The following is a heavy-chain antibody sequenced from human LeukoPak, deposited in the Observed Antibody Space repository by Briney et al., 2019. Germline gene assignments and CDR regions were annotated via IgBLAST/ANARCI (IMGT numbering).Heavy chain of an antibody. CDR3: CHSLSGRTGAFDI. Sequence: SQTLSLTCAISGDSVSSNSAAWNWIRQSPSRGLEWLGRTYYRSKWYNDYAVSVKSRITVNPDTSKNQFSLQLDSVTPEDTAVYYCCHSLSGRTGAFDIWGRGTVVTVSS. D-gene: IGHD2-21*01. J-gene: IGHJ3*02. CDR2: TYYRSKWYN. CDR1: GDSVSSNSAA. V-gene: IGHV6-1*01.